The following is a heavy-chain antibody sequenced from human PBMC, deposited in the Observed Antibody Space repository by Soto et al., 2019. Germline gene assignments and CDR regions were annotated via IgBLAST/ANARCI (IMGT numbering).Heavy chain of an antibody. D-gene: IGHD1-1*01. CDR2: IKSKTDGGTT. CDR1: GFTFSNAW. CDR3: TTDLTGDPDYYYYGMDV. V-gene: IGHV3-15*01. J-gene: IGHJ6*02. Sequence: GGSLRLSCAASGFTFSNAWMSWVRQAPGKGLEWVGRIKSKTDGGTTDYAAPVKGRFTISRDDSKNTLYLQMNSLKTEDTAVYYCTTDLTGDPDYYYYGMDVWGQGTTVTVSS.